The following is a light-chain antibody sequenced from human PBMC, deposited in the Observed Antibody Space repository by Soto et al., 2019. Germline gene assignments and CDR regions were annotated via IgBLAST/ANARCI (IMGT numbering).Light chain of an antibody. J-gene: IGLJ1*01. CDR2: DVS. V-gene: IGLV2-14*01. CDR3: SSYTSSSTYV. Sequence: QSALTQPAYVSGSPGQSITISCTGTSSDVGGYNYVSWYQQHPGKAPKLMIYDVSNRPSGVSNRFSGSKSGNTASLTSSGLQGEDEADYYCSSYTSSSTYVFGTGTKLTVL. CDR1: SSDVGGYNY.